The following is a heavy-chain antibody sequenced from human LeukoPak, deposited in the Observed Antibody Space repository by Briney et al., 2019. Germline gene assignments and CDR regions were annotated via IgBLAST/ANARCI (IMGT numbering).Heavy chain of an antibody. CDR2: IYHSVGT. D-gene: IGHD1-26*01. CDR1: GGSISSSNW. CDR3: ARVGGSYVLFDY. Sequence: SETLSLTCAVSGGSISSSNWWSWVRQPPGKGLEWIGEIYHSVGTNYNPSLKSRVTISVDKSKNQFSLRLSSVTAADTAVYYCARVGGSYVLFDYWGQGTLVTVSS. V-gene: IGHV4-4*02. J-gene: IGHJ4*02.